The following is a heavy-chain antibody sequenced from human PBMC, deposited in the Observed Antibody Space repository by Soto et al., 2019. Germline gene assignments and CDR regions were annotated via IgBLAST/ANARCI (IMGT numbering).Heavy chain of an antibody. CDR1: GGSISSGGYY. J-gene: IGHJ2*01. D-gene: IGHD3-22*01. CDR2: IYYSGST. V-gene: IGHV4-31*03. CDR3: AREIFYDSSGYYSVVNWYFDL. Sequence: QVQLQESGPGLVKPSQTLSLTCTVSGGSISSGGYYWSWIRQHPGKGLEWIGYIYYSGSTYYNPSLKSRVTISVDTSKNQFSLKLSSVTAAETAVYYCAREIFYDSSGYYSVVNWYFDLWGSGTLVTVSS.